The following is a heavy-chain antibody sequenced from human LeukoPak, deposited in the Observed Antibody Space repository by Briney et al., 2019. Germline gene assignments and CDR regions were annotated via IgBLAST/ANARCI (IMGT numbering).Heavy chain of an antibody. CDR1: GGSISSGSW. D-gene: IGHD4-17*01. Sequence: SENLSLTCAVSGGSISSGSWWGWIRQPPGKGLEWIGEIHHSGSTNYNPSLKSRVTLSVDKSKNQLSLRLTSVTAADTAVYYCARGGDYRFDYWGQGTLVTVSS. CDR2: IHHSGST. CDR3: ARGGDYRFDY. V-gene: IGHV4-4*02. J-gene: IGHJ4*02.